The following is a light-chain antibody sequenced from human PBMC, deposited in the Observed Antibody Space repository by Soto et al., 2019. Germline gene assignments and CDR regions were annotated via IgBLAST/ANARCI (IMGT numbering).Light chain of an antibody. V-gene: IGKV1-5*03. Sequence: DIQMTRSPSTLSASVGDSVTITCRASQSISSWLAWYQQKPGKAPKLLIYKASSLESGVPSRFRGSGSWTEFTLTISSLQPDDFATYYCQQYNSYWTFGQGTKVEIK. J-gene: IGKJ1*01. CDR1: QSISSW. CDR3: QQYNSYWT. CDR2: KAS.